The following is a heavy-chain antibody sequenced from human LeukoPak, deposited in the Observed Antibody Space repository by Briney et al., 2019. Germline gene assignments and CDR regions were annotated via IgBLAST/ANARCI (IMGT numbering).Heavy chain of an antibody. V-gene: IGHV3-48*04. CDR1: GFTFSSYS. CDR3: ARSYSSSWVDY. CDR2: ISSGSSTI. D-gene: IGHD6-13*01. Sequence: PGGSLRLSCAASGFTFSSYSMNWVRQAPGKGLEWVSYISSGSSTIYFADSVKGRFTISRDNAKNSLYLQMNSLRAEDTAVYYCARSYSSSWVDYWGQGTLVTVSS. J-gene: IGHJ4*02.